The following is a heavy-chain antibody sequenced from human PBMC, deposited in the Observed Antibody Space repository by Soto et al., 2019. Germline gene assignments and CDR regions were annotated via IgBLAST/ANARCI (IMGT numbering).Heavy chain of an antibody. J-gene: IGHJ4*02. Sequence: ASVKVSCKASGYTFTSDGISWVRQAPGQGLEWMGWISAYNGNTNYAQKFQGRVTITADKSTSTAYMELSSLRSEDTAVYYCARLYYDSSGYYHQIVDYWGQGTLVTVSS. V-gene: IGHV1-18*01. D-gene: IGHD3-22*01. CDR3: ARLYYDSSGYYHQIVDY. CDR1: GYTFTSDG. CDR2: ISAYNGNT.